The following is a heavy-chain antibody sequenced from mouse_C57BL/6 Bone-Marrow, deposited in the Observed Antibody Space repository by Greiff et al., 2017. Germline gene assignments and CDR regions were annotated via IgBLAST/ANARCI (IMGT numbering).Heavy chain of an antibody. V-gene: IGHV1-7*01. Sequence: VQLQQSGAELAKPGASVKLSCKASGYTFTSYWMHWVKQRPGQGLEWIGYLNPSSGYTTYNQKFKDKATLTADKSSSTAYMQVSSLTYEDSSVYYCARGGLYDCYYRGVDYWGQGTTLTVSS. J-gene: IGHJ2*01. CDR3: ARGGLYDCYYRGVDY. CDR2: LNPSSGYT. CDR1: GYTFTSYW. D-gene: IGHD2-3*01.